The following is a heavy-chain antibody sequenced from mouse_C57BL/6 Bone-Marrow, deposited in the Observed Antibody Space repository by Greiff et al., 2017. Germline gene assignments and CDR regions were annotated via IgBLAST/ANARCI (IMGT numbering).Heavy chain of an antibody. V-gene: IGHV1-69*01. CDR3: ARGDSSGLYYFDY. Sequence: VQLQQSGAELVMPGASVKLSCKASGYTFTSYWMHWVKQRPGQGLEWIGEIDPSDSYTNYNQKFKGKSTLTVDKSSSTAYMQLSSLTSEDSAVYYCARGDSSGLYYFDYWGQGTTLTVSS. CDR2: IDPSDSYT. CDR1: GYTFTSYW. J-gene: IGHJ2*01. D-gene: IGHD3-2*02.